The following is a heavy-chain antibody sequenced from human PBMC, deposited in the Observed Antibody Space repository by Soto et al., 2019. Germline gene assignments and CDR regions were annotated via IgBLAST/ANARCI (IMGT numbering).Heavy chain of an antibody. Sequence: SVKVSCKASGGTFSSYAISWVRQAPGQGLEWMGGIIPIFGTANYAQKFQGRVTITADESKSTAYMELSSLRSEDTAVYYCARDIPTRKENPYGMDVWGQGTTVTVS. CDR1: GGTFSSYA. CDR3: ARDIPTRKENPYGMDV. J-gene: IGHJ6*02. V-gene: IGHV1-69*13. D-gene: IGHD2-2*02. CDR2: IIPIFGTA.